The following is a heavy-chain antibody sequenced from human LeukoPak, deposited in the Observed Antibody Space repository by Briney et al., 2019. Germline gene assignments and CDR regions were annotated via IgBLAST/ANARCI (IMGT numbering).Heavy chain of an antibody. CDR1: GYTFTAYY. CDR3: ARHNYGDYGGLDY. V-gene: IGHV1-2*02. D-gene: IGHD4-17*01. CDR2: INPNSGGT. J-gene: IGHJ4*01. Sequence: GASVKVSCKASGYTFTAYYIHWVRQAPGQGLEWMGWINPNSGGTNYAQKFQGRVTMTRDTSISTAYMELSRLRSDDTAVYYCARHNYGDYGGLDYWGQEPWSPSPQ.